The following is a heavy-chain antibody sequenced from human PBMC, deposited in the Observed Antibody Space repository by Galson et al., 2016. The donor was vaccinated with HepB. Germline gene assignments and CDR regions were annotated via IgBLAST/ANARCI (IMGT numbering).Heavy chain of an antibody. CDR1: MFSFSRDW. D-gene: IGHD2-2*01. J-gene: IGHJ5*02. V-gene: IGHV3-7*03. CDR3: SRDLWDTVVVPSAPGLNWFDP. Sequence: SLRLSCADSMFSFSRDWMNWVRQAPGKGLEWVATIKGDGSDKYYVDSVKGRFTISRDNAHTSVYLQMNSLRAEDTGLYYCSRDLWDTVVVPSAPGLNWFDPWGQGTLVSVSS. CDR2: IKGDGSDK.